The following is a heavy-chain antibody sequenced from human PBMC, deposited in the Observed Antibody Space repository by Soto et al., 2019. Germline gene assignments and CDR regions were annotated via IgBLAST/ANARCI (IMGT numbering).Heavy chain of an antibody. CDR1: GGSISSGDYY. D-gene: IGHD4-17*01. Sequence: QVQLQESGPGLVKPSQTLSLTCTVCGGSISSGDYYWSWIRQPPGKGLEWIGYIYYSGSTYYNPSLKSRVTISVDTSKNQFSLKLSSVTAADTAVYYCARDEGDYGGGQYYFDYWGQGTLVTVSS. CDR2: IYYSGST. CDR3: ARDEGDYGGGQYYFDY. V-gene: IGHV4-30-4*01. J-gene: IGHJ4*02.